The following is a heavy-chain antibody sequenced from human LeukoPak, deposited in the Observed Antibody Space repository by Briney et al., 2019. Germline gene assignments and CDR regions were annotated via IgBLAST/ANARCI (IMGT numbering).Heavy chain of an antibody. V-gene: IGHV4-59*08. D-gene: IGHD5-18*01. CDR2: IYYSGTT. Sequence: SETLSLTCAISGGSINNYYWSWIRQPPGKGLEWIGYIYYSGTTNYSPSLNSRVNISLDTAKNQFSLRLSSVTAADTAVYYCARQTAKNVDPARFDSWGQGTLVTVSS. CDR1: GGSINNYY. J-gene: IGHJ4*02. CDR3: ARQTAKNVDPARFDS.